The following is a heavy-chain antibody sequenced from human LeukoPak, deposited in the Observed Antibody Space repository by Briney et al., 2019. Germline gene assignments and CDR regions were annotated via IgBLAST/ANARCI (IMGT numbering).Heavy chain of an antibody. V-gene: IGHV3-23*01. Sequence: GGSLRLSCAASGFTFSSYSMNWVRQAPGKGLEWVSAISDNGGTTYYADSVKGRFTISRDNSKNTVYLQMSSLSAEDTAVYFCARDPFKGYSGWEHWGQGTLVTVSS. CDR3: ARDPFKGYSGWEH. CDR2: ISDNGGTT. J-gene: IGHJ4*02. D-gene: IGHD5-12*01. CDR1: GFTFSSYS.